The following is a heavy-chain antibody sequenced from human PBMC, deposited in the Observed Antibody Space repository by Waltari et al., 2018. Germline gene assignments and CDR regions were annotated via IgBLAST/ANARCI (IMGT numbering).Heavy chain of an antibody. V-gene: IGHV3-21*01. Sequence: EVQLVESGGGLVKPGGSLRLSCAASGFTFSSYSMNWVRQAPGKGLEWVSSISTSSSYISYADSVKGRFTISRDNAKNSLYLQMNSLRAEDTAVYYCARGGIYGDYFGFDIWGQGTMVTVSS. D-gene: IGHD4-17*01. J-gene: IGHJ3*02. CDR1: GFTFSSYS. CDR2: ISTSSSYI. CDR3: ARGGIYGDYFGFDI.